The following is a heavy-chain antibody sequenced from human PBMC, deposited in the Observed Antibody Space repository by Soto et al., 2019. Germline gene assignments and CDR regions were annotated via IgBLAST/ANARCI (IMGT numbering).Heavy chain of an antibody. CDR1: GFTFSSYA. V-gene: IGHV3-30-3*01. CDR2: ISYDGSNK. CDR3: ARLVVITTHDAFDI. J-gene: IGHJ3*02. D-gene: IGHD3-22*01. Sequence: RLSCAASGFTFSSYAMHWVRQAPGKGLEWVAVISYDGSNKYYADSVKGRFTISRDNSKNTLYLQMNSLRAEDTAVYYCARLVVITTHDAFDIWGQGTMVTVSS.